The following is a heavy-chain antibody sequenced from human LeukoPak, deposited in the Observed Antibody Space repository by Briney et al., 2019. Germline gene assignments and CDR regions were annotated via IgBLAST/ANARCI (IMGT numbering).Heavy chain of an antibody. Sequence: GGSLRLSCAASAFTFSNPWMSWVRQAPGKGLEWVGRIKSKTDGGTTDYAAPVKGRFTISRDDSKNTLFLQMNTLKTDDTAVYYCTREYPYFDYWGQGTLVTVSS. CDR2: IKSKTDGGTT. J-gene: IGHJ4*02. CDR3: TREYPYFDY. V-gene: IGHV3-15*01. CDR1: AFTFSNPW. D-gene: IGHD2-2*02.